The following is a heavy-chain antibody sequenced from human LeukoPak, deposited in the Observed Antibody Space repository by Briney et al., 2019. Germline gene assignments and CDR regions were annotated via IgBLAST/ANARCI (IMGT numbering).Heavy chain of an antibody. D-gene: IGHD3-10*01. J-gene: IGHJ4*02. CDR1: GFTFSTYG. Sequence: QAGGSLRLSCAASGFTFSTYGITWVRQAPGKGLEWVSAISGRADLTFYADSVKGRFTISRDNSKNTLYLQMNSLRAEDTAVYYCAKRGPGSPKSGKYYFDYWGQGTLVTVSS. V-gene: IGHV3-23*01. CDR3: AKRGPGSPKSGKYYFDY. CDR2: ISGRADLT.